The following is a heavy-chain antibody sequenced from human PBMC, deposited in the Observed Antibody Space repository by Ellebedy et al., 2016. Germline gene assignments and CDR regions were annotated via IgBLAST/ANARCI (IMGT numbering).Heavy chain of an antibody. V-gene: IGHV1-2*02. CDR1: GYTFTGYY. J-gene: IGHJ6*02. CDR3: ASGYCSGGSCRYYYYYGMDV. CDR2: INPNSGGT. Sequence: ASVKVSCXASGYTFTGYYMHWVRQAPGQGLEWMGWINPNSGGTNYAQKFQGRVTMPRDTSISTAYMELSRLRSDDTAVYYCASGYCSGGSCRYYYYYGMDVWGQGTTVTVSS. D-gene: IGHD2-15*01.